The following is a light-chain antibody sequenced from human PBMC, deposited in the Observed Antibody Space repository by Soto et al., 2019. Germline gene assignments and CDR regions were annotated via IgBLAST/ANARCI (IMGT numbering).Light chain of an antibody. Sequence: DIQMTQSPSTLSASVGDRVTITCRASQSISSWLAWYQQKPGKAPKLLIYDASSLESAVPSRFSGSGSGTEFTLIISSLKTDDFATYSCQQYNSYSLTVGQGTKVEIK. J-gene: IGKJ1*01. CDR3: QQYNSYSLT. V-gene: IGKV1-5*01. CDR2: DAS. CDR1: QSISSW.